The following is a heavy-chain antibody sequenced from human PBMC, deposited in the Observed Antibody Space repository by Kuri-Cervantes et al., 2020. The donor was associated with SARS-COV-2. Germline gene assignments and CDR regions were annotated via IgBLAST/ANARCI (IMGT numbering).Heavy chain of an antibody. CDR1: GYTFNGYY. CDR2: INPNSGGT. J-gene: IGHJ4*02. V-gene: IGHV1-2*04. CDR3: VRDGYGDYVDY. D-gene: IGHD2-21*01. Sequence: ASVKVSCKASGYTFNGYYMHWVRQAPGQGLEWMGWINPNSGGTNYAQKFQGWVTMTRDTSISTVYMELRSLRSDDTAVFYCVRDGYGDYVDYWGQGTLVTVSS.